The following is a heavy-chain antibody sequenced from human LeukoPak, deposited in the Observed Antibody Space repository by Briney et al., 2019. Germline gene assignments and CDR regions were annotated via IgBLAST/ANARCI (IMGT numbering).Heavy chain of an antibody. CDR1: GFTFSIYS. CDR2: ISSSSSYI. J-gene: IGHJ4*02. CDR3: ARVGCTNGVCYNDY. V-gene: IGHV3-21*01. Sequence: GGSLRLSCAASGFTFSIYSMNWVRQAPGKGLEWVSSISSSSSYIYYADSVKGRFTISRDNAKNSLFLQMNSLRAEDTAVYYCARVGCTNGVCYNDYWGQGTLVTVSS. D-gene: IGHD2-8*01.